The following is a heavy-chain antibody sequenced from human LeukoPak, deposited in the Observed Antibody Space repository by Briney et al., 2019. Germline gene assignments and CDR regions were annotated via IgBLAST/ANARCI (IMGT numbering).Heavy chain of an antibody. CDR2: IYYSGST. Sequence: KPSETLSLTCTVSGGSISSYYWSWIRQPPGKGLEWIGYIYYSGSTNYNPCLKSRVTISVDTSKNQFSLKLSSVTAADTAVYYCARVDPDSSSTLEVFDYWGQGTLVTVSS. V-gene: IGHV4-59*01. CDR1: GGSISSYY. J-gene: IGHJ4*02. D-gene: IGHD6-6*01. CDR3: ARVDPDSSSTLEVFDY.